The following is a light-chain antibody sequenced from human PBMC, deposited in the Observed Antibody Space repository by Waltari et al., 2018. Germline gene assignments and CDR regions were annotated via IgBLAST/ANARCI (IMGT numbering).Light chain of an antibody. J-gene: IGLJ1*01. V-gene: IGLV2-23*02. CDR3: CSYAGSSTYV. CDR1: SSDAGSYNL. CDR2: EVS. Sequence: QSALTQPASVSASPGQSIPISCTGTSSDAGSYNLVSWYQQHPGKAPKLMIYEVSKRPSGVSNRFSCSKSGNTASLTISGLQAEDEADYYCCSYAGSSTYVFGTGTKVTVL.